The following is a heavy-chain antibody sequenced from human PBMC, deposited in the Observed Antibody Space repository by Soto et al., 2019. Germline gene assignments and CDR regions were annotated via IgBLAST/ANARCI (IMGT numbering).Heavy chain of an antibody. J-gene: IGHJ5*02. CDR2: IIPILGIA. CDR3: ARVRTPSRAGPGGGFDP. V-gene: IGHV1-69*02. CDR1: GGTFSSYT. D-gene: IGHD3-10*01. Sequence: QVQLVQSGAEVKKPGSSVKVSCKASGGTFSSYTISWVRQAPGQGLEWMGRIIPILGIANYAQKFQGRVTITADKSTSTAYMELSSLRSEDTAVYYCARVRTPSRAGPGGGFDPWGQGTLVTVSS.